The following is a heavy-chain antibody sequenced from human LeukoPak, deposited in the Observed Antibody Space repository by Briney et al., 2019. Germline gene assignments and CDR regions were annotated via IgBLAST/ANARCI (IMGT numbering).Heavy chain of an antibody. J-gene: IGHJ6*03. Sequence: PSETLSLICTVSGGSISSYYWSWIRQPPGKGLEWIGYIYYSGSTNYNPSLKSRVTISVDTSKNQFSLKLNSVTAADTAVYYCAREGYTYGVEGYHYYYMDVWGKGTTVTVSS. V-gene: IGHV4-59*01. D-gene: IGHD5-18*01. CDR1: GGSISSYY. CDR2: IYYSGST. CDR3: AREGYTYGVEGYHYYYMDV.